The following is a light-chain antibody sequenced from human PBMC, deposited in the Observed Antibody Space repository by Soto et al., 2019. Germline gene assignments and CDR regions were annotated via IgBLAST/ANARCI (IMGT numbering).Light chain of an antibody. CDR2: DAS. CDR1: QSISSW. J-gene: IGKJ1*01. V-gene: IGKV1-5*01. Sequence: DIQMTQSPSTLSASVGDRVTITCRASQSISSWLAWYQQKPGKAPKLLIYDASSLESGVTSRFSGSGSGTDFTLTISSLQPEDFATYYCQKYNSFWTFGQGTKVDIK. CDR3: QKYNSFWT.